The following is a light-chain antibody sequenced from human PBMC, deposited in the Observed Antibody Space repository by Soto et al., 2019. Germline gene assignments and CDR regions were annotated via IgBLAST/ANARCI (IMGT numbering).Light chain of an antibody. V-gene: IGLV2-8*01. CDR3: SSYAGSNNYV. Sequence: QSALTQPPSASGSPGQSVTISCTGTSSDVGGYNYVSWYQQHPGKAPKLMIYGVTKRPSGVPDRFSGSKSGNTASLTVSGLQAEDEAYYYCSSYAGSNNYVFGTGTKGTVL. CDR1: SSDVGGYNY. CDR2: GVT. J-gene: IGLJ1*01.